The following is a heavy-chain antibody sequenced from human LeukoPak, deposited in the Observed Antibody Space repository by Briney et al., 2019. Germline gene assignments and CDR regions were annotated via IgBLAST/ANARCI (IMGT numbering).Heavy chain of an antibody. J-gene: IGHJ6*02. CDR1: GGSISSGGFS. D-gene: IGHD3-10*01. CDR3: ARDDYYGSGSYQDYYYYYYGMDV. CDR2: IYYSGST. Sequence: PSEALSLTCGVSGGSISSGGFSWGWIRQPPGKGLEWIGSIYYSGSTYYNPSLKSRVTISVDTSKNQFSLKLSSVTAADTAVYYCARDDYYGSGSYQDYYYYYYGMDVWGQGTTVTVSS. V-gene: IGHV4-39*07.